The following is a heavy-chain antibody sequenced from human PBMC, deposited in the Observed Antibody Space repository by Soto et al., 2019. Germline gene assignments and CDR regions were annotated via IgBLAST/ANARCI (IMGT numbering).Heavy chain of an antibody. V-gene: IGHV4-59*01. J-gene: IGHJ4*02. Sequence: SETLSLTCTVSGGSIRSDSWSWIRQPPGKGLEWVGYIYYSGGTSYNPSLKSRVTISVDTSKNQFSLKLSSVTTADTAMYYCATLNWNNYFDSWGQGTLVTVSS. CDR1: GGSIRSDS. D-gene: IGHD1-1*01. CDR3: ATLNWNNYFDS. CDR2: IYYSGGT.